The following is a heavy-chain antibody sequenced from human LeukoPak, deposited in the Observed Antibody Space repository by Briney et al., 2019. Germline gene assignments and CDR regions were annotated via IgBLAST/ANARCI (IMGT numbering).Heavy chain of an antibody. CDR3: AKVQDISSWYESFDY. Sequence: GGSLRLSCAASGFTFSSYAMSWVRQAPGKGLEWVSAISGRGVSTYYADSVKGRFTVSRDNSKNTLYLQMSSLRADDTAVYFCAKVQDISSWYESFDYWGQGALVTVSS. J-gene: IGHJ4*02. CDR1: GFTFSSYA. V-gene: IGHV3-23*01. D-gene: IGHD6-13*01. CDR2: ISGRGVST.